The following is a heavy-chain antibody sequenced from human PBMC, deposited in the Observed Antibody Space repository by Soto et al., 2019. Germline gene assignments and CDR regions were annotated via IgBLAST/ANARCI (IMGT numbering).Heavy chain of an antibody. J-gene: IGHJ3*02. CDR1: GFTFSNAW. CDR3: ITDRPLRYYYDSSPDAFDI. D-gene: IGHD3-22*01. Sequence: GGSLRLSCAASGFTFSNAWMSWVRQAPGKGLEWVGRIKSKTDGGTTDYAAPVKGRFTISRDDSKNTLYLQMNSLKTEDTAVYYCITDRPLRYYYDSSPDAFDIWGQGTMVTVSS. V-gene: IGHV3-15*01. CDR2: IKSKTDGGTT.